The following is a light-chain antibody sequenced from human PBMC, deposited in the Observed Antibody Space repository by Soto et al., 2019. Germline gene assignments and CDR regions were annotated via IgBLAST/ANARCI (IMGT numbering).Light chain of an antibody. CDR3: SSYTSSSTVL. V-gene: IGLV2-14*01. J-gene: IGLJ2*01. Sequence: QSALTQPASVSGSPGQSITISCTGTSSDVGGYNYVSWYQQHPGKAPKLMLYDVSNRPSGVSNRFSGSKSANTASLTISGLQAEDEADYYCSSYTSSSTVLFGGGTKLTVL. CDR1: SSDVGGYNY. CDR2: DVS.